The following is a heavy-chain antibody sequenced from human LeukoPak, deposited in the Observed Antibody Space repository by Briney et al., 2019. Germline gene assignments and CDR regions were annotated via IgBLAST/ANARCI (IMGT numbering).Heavy chain of an antibody. V-gene: IGHV3-23*01. D-gene: IGHD6-19*01. CDR1: GFTFSSYA. Sequence: GGSLRLSCTASGFTFSSYAMSWVRQAPGKGLEWVSAISGSGGSTYYADSVKGRFTISRDNSKNTLYLQMNSLGAEDTAVYYCAKGAVAAVYSYYWGQGTLVTVSS. CDR3: AKGAVAAVYSYY. CDR2: ISGSGGST. J-gene: IGHJ4*02.